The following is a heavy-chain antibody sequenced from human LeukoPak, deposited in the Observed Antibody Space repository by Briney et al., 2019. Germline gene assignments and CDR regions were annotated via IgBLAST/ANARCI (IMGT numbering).Heavy chain of an antibody. Sequence: PGGSLRLSCAASGFTFNSYLMNWVRQAPGKGLEWVSSISTNSNCIYYADSVKGRFTISRDNAKNSLSLQMNSLRTEDTAVYYCARGYFYGLDVWGKGTTVTVSS. V-gene: IGHV3-21*01. CDR3: ARGYFYGLDV. D-gene: IGHD1-14*01. CDR2: ISTNSNCI. CDR1: GFTFNSYL. J-gene: IGHJ6*04.